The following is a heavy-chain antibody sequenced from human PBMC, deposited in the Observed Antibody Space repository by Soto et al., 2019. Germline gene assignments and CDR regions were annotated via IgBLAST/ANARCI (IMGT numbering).Heavy chain of an antibody. CDR1: GFTFSSYA. CDR2: ISGSGGST. CDR3: AKGYCSSTSCSYFDY. Sequence: RLSCAASGFTFSSYAMSWVRQAPGKGLEWVSAISGSGGSTYYADSVKGRFTISRDNSKNTLYLQMSSLRAEDTAVYYCAKGYCSSTSCSYFDYWGQGTLVTVSS. D-gene: IGHD2-2*01. J-gene: IGHJ4*02. V-gene: IGHV3-23*01.